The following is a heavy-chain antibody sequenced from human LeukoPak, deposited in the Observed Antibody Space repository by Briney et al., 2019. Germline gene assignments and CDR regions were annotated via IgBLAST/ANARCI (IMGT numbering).Heavy chain of an antibody. CDR1: GGSISSYY. Sequence: SETLSLTCTVSGGSISSYYWSWIRQPPGKGLEWIGYIYYSGSTNYNPSLKSRVTISVDTSKNQFSLKLSPVTAADTAVYYCARTMVYGMDVWGQGTTVTVSS. CDR2: IYYSGST. J-gene: IGHJ6*02. CDR3: ARTMVYGMDV. V-gene: IGHV4-59*01. D-gene: IGHD4/OR15-4a*01.